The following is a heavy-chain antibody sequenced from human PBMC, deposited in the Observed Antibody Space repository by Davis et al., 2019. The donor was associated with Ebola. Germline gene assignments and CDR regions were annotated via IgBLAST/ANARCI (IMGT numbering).Heavy chain of an antibody. J-gene: IGHJ6*04. V-gene: IGHV3-48*01. CDR3: ARHPSIVGATGGIYYYYGMDV. D-gene: IGHD1-26*01. CDR1: GFTFSSYS. CDR2: ISSSSSTI. Sequence: GESLKISCAASGFTFSSYSMNWVRQAPGKGLEWVSYISSSSSTIYYADSVKGRFTISRDNAKNSLYLQMNSLRAEDTAVYYCARHPSIVGATGGIYYYYGMDVWGKGTTVTVSS.